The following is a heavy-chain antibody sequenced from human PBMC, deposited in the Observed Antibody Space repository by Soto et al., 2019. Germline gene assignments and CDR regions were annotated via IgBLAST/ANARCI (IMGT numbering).Heavy chain of an antibody. V-gene: IGHV4-39*01. CDR2: IYYTGNS. Sequence: SETLSLTCTVSGGSISSTTYYWGWIRQPPGEGLEWIGSIYYTGNSYYNPSLKSRVTISVDTSKNQFSLNLTSVTAADTAVYFCARFKDSWGQGILVTVSS. CDR3: ARFKDS. CDR1: GGSISSTTYY. J-gene: IGHJ4*02.